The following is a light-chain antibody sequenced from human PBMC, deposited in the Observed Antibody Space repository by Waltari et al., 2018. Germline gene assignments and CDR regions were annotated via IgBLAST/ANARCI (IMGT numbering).Light chain of an antibody. J-gene: IGKJ1*01. Sequence: EMVMTQSPATLSVSPGERATLSCRASHSVSSDLAWYQQKSGQAPRLLIYAASNRATGIPARFNGGGSGTEFTLTISSLQSGDSAVYYCQQYNNWPLTFGQGTKVEIK. V-gene: IGKV3-15*01. CDR2: AAS. CDR3: QQYNNWPLT. CDR1: HSVSSD.